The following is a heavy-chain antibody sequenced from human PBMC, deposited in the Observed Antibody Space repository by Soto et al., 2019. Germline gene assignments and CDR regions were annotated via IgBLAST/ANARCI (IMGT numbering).Heavy chain of an antibody. CDR3: ATSAYDSSGYYAH. CDR2: ISGSGGST. CDR1: GFTFSSDA. D-gene: IGHD3-22*01. V-gene: IGHV3-23*01. Sequence: GGSLRLSCAASGFTFSSDAMSWVLQAPGKGLEWVSAISGSGGSTYYADSVKGRFTISRDNSKNTLYLQMNSLRAEDTAVYYCATSAYDSSGYYAHWGQGTLVTVSS. J-gene: IGHJ4*02.